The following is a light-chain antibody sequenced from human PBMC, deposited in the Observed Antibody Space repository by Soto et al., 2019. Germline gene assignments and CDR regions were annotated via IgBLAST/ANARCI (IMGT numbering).Light chain of an antibody. V-gene: IGLV2-14*03. CDR1: SSDVGGYNY. CDR2: DVS. J-gene: IGLJ1*01. Sequence: ALTQPASVSGSPGQSITISCTGTSSDVGGYNYVSWYQHHPGKAPKLMIYDVSNRPSGVSNRFSGSKSGNTASLTISGLQAEDEADYYCSSYTSSNTYVFGTGTKLTVL. CDR3: SSYTSSNTYV.